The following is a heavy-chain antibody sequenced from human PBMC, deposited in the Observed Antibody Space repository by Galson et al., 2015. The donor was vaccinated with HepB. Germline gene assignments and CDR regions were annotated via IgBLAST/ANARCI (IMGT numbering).Heavy chain of an antibody. J-gene: IGHJ4*02. V-gene: IGHV3-74*01. CDR1: GFTFSNYW. Sequence: SLRLSCAASGFTFSNYWMHWVRQAPGKGLVWVSRIKSNGETADYADSVKGRFTISRDNAKNRLFMDMDSLTVEDTAVYLCARTITPAPIPLFDSWGQGTLVTVSS. CDR3: ARTITPAPIPLFDS. D-gene: IGHD3-10*01. CDR2: IKSNGETA.